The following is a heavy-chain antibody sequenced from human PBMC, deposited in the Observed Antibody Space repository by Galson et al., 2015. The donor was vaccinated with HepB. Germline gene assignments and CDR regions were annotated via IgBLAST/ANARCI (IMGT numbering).Heavy chain of an antibody. Sequence: SCKASGYTFTSYGLSWLRQAPGQGLEYMGWISPYNGNTNYAQKLQGRVTMTTDKSTTTAYMELRSLRSDETAVYDCALRTGTYPYYFDFWGQGTLVAGSS. CDR2: ISPYNGNT. J-gene: IGHJ4*02. CDR1: GYTFTSYG. CDR3: ALRTGTYPYYFDF. D-gene: IGHD3-10*01. V-gene: IGHV1-18*01.